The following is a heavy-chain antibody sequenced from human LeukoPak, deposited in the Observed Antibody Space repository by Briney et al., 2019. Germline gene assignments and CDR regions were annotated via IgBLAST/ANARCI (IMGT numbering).Heavy chain of an antibody. Sequence: VASVKVSFKASGGTFSSYAISWVRQAPGQGLEWMGGIIPIFGTANYAQKFQGRVTITADESTSTAYMELSSLRSEDTAVYYCARGRSIAALSGASDIWGQGTPVTVSS. CDR3: ARGRSIAALSGASDI. CDR1: GGTFSSYA. CDR2: IIPIFGTA. V-gene: IGHV1-69*13. D-gene: IGHD6-6*01. J-gene: IGHJ4*02.